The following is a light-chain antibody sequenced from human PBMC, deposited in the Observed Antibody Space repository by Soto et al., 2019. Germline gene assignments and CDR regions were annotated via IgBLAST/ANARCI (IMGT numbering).Light chain of an antibody. CDR3: QQRSNWLT. Sequence: IVFTPSPAPLSLSPRERTNRSCRASQSVSSHLAWFQQKRGQAPRLLFDDSSIGATGIPARFSGSGAGTDFSLTISSLEPEDFAVYYCQQRSNWLTFGQGTRLEIK. J-gene: IGKJ5*01. CDR1: QSVSSH. V-gene: IGKV3-11*01. CDR2: DSS.